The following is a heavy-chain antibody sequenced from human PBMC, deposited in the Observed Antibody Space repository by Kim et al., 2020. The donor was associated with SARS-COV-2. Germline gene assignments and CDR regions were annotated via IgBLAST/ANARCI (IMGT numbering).Heavy chain of an antibody. D-gene: IGHD1-26*01. V-gene: IGHV3-64D*06. CDR1: GFTFSSYA. CDR3: VKDGEVGAMGGFDY. J-gene: IGHJ4*02. Sequence: GGSLRLSCSASGFTFSSYAMHWVRQAPGKGLEYVSAISSNGGSTYYADSVKGRFTISRDNSKNTLYLQMSSLRAEDTTVYYCVKDGEVGAMGGFDYWGQGTLVTVSS. CDR2: ISSNGGST.